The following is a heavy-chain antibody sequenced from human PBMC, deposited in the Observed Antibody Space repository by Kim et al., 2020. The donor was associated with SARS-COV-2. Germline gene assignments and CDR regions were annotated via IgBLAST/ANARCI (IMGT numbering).Heavy chain of an antibody. CDR3: ARGEHYGSGRTGNWFDP. V-gene: IGHV4-59*01. Sequence: SETLSLTCTVSGGSISSYYWSWIRQPPGKGLEWIGYIYYSGSTNYNPSLKSRVTISVDTSKNQFSLKLSSVTAADTAVYYCARGEHYGSGRTGNWFDPWGQGTLVTVSS. D-gene: IGHD3-10*01. J-gene: IGHJ5*02. CDR1: GGSISSYY. CDR2: IYYSGST.